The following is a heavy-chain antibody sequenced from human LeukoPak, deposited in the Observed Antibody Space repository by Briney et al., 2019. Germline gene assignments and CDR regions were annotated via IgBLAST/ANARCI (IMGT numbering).Heavy chain of an antibody. Sequence: GGSLRLSCAASGFTFSSYAMSWVRQAPGKGLEWVSAVSGSGGSTYYADTVKGRFTISRDNSKNTLYLQMNSLRAEDTAVYYCAKRIYSYGDFDYWGQGTLVTVSS. CDR1: GFTFSSYA. J-gene: IGHJ4*02. V-gene: IGHV3-23*01. D-gene: IGHD5-18*01. CDR3: AKRIYSYGDFDY. CDR2: VSGSGGST.